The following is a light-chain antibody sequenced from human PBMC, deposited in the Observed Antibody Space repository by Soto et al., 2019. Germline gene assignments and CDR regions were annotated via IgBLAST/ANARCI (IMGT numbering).Light chain of an antibody. CDR1: QGISSY. CDR3: QQLNSYPLS. J-gene: IGKJ2*01. Sequence: DIQLPQSPSFLSASVGDRVTITCRASQGISSYLAWYQQKPGKAPKLLIYAASTLQSGVPSRFSGSGSGTEFTLTISSLQPEDFATYSCQQLNSYPLSFGQGTKLEIK. V-gene: IGKV1-9*01. CDR2: AAS.